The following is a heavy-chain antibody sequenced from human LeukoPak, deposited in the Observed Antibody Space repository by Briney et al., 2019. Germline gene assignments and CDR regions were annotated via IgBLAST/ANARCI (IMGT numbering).Heavy chain of an antibody. D-gene: IGHD4-23*01. CDR1: GGSISSYY. V-gene: IGHV4-59*01. CDR2: IRNSGTT. CDR3: ARVRGYGGNTARAFDF. J-gene: IGHJ4*02. Sequence: SETLSLTCTVSGGSISSYYWSWIRQPPGKGLEWIGYIRNSGTTNYNPSLKSRVTISVDTSKNQFSLKLSSVTAADTAVYYCARVRGYGGNTARAFDFWGQGTLVTVSS.